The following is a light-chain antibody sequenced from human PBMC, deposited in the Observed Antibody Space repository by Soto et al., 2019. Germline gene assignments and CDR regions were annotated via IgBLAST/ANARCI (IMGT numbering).Light chain of an antibody. Sequence: DIQMTQSPSTLSASVGDTVTITCRASRGIDRWLSWYQQKPGKAPRLLISDASTLESGVPSRFSGSGSGTEFTLTITGLQPDDFATYHCQHCDTYWPFGQGTKVDI. J-gene: IGKJ1*01. CDR1: RGIDRW. CDR3: QHCDTYWP. CDR2: DAS. V-gene: IGKV1-5*01.